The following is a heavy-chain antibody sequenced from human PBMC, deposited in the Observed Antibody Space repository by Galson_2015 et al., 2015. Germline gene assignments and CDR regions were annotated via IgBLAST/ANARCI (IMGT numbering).Heavy chain of an antibody. CDR1: GFTFDDYA. CDR2: ISGSGGST. CDR3: AKGDIVVVPGGVFDY. J-gene: IGHJ4*02. D-gene: IGHD2-2*01. Sequence: SLRLSCAASGFTFDDYAMSWVRQAPGKGLEWVSAISGSGGSTYYADSVKGRFTISRDNSKNTLYLQMNSLRAEDTAVYYCAKGDIVVVPGGVFDYWGQGTLVTVSS. V-gene: IGHV3-23*01.